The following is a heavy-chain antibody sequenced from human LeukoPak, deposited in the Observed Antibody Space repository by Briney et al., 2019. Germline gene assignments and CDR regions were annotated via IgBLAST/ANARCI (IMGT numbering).Heavy chain of an antibody. Sequence: GGSLRLSCTASGFTFSSFGMHWVRQTPGKGLEWVTFIHNYETTEYYADSVKGRFTISRDNSKNTVYLQMNSLRVEDTAVYYCAKDDPTGRYLWGQGTLVTVSS. D-gene: IGHD1-26*01. J-gene: IGHJ4*02. V-gene: IGHV3-30*02. CDR3: AKDDPTGRYL. CDR1: GFTFSSFG. CDR2: IHNYETTE.